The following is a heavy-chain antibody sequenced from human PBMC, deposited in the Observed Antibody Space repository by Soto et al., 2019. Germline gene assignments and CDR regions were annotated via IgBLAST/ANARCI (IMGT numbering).Heavy chain of an antibody. CDR1: GGSISNYY. J-gene: IGHJ5*02. CDR3: ASGGNWFDP. Sequence: PWETLSLTCNVSGGSISNYYWTWVRQSPEKGLEWIGYMYYNGNINYNPSPKSRVTISIDTSKNQFSLTLKSVTAADTAVYYCASGGNWFDPWGQGVLVTVSS. CDR2: MYYNGNI. V-gene: IGHV4-59*01. D-gene: IGHD3-16*01.